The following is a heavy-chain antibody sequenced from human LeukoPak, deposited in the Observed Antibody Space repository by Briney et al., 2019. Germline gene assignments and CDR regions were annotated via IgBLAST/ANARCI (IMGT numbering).Heavy chain of an antibody. CDR1: GYTFTSYG. D-gene: IGHD6-19*01. V-gene: IGHV1-18*01. J-gene: IGHJ4*02. CDR2: ISAYNGNT. Sequence: ASVKVSCKASGYTFTSYGISWVRQAPGQGLEWMGWISAYNGNTNYAQKLQGRVTMTTDTSTSTAYMELRSLRSDDTAVYYCARAHLRIAVAGPQGYWGQGTLVTVSS. CDR3: ARAHLRIAVAGPQGY.